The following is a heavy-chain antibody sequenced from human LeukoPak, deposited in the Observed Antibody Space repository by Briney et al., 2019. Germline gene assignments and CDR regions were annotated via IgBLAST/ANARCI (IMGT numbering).Heavy chain of an antibody. CDR1: GGTFSSYA. V-gene: IGHV1-69*13. D-gene: IGHD3-22*01. J-gene: IGHJ4*02. CDR2: IIPIFGTA. Sequence: SVKVSCKASGGTFSSYAISWVRQAPGQGLEWMGGIIPIFGTANYAQKFQGRVTITADESTSTAYMELSSLRSEDTAVYYCARGYYDSSGYRDFDYWGQGTLVTVSS. CDR3: ARGYYDSSGYRDFDY.